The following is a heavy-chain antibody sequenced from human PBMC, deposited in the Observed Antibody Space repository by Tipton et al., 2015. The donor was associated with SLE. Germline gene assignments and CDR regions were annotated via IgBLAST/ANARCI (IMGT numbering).Heavy chain of an antibody. J-gene: IGHJ3*02. Sequence: CTVSGGSISSSSYYWGWIRQPPGKGLEWIGSIYYSGGTYYNPSLKSRVTISVDTSKNQFSLKLSSVTAADTAVYYCATRFLTGDLGDAFDIWGQGTMVAVSS. V-gene: IGHV4-39*07. CDR1: GGSISSSSYY. D-gene: IGHD7-27*01. CDR2: IYYSGGT. CDR3: ATRFLTGDLGDAFDI.